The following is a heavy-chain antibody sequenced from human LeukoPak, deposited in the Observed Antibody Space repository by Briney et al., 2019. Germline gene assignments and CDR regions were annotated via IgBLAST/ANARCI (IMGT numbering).Heavy chain of an antibody. CDR2: ISDGVGTT. V-gene: IGHV3-23*01. CDR3: AKAFQRGVLITSQD. Sequence: GGSLRLSCAASGFTFSDYAMSWVRQAPGKGLEGVSVISDGVGTTYYAVSVRGRLTISRDNSKNRLYLQMNGQRGEERAVYYCAKAFQRGVLITSQDWGQGTQVTVSS. D-gene: IGHD3-10*01. J-gene: IGHJ4*02. CDR1: GFTFSDYA.